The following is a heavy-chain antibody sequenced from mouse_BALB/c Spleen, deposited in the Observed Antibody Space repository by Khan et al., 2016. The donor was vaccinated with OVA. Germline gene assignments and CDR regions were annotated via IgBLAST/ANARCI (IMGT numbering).Heavy chain of an antibody. J-gene: IGHJ3*01. D-gene: IGHD4-1*01. CDR3: ASHLTGSFAY. Sequence: DVKLVESGGDLVKPGGSLKLSCAASGFTFSSYSMSWVRQTPDRRLEWVATISSGGDYTYYPDIVKGRFTISRDNAKNTLYLQMSSLKSEDTAIYYCASHLTGSFAYWGQGTLVTVSA. CDR2: ISSGGDYT. V-gene: IGHV5-6*02. CDR1: GFTFSSYS.